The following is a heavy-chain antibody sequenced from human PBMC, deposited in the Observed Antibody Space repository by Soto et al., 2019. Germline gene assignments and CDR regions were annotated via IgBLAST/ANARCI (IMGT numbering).Heavy chain of an antibody. V-gene: IGHV4-39*07. J-gene: IGHJ3*02. D-gene: IGHD7-27*01. CDR2: IYYSGST. Sequence: SETLSLTCTVSGGSISSSSYYWGWIRQPPGKGLEWIGSIYYSGSTYYNPSLKSRVTISVDTSKNQFSLKLSSVTAADTAVYYCARDGKLGSRYAFDIWGQGTMVTVSS. CDR3: ARDGKLGSRYAFDI. CDR1: GGSISSSSYY.